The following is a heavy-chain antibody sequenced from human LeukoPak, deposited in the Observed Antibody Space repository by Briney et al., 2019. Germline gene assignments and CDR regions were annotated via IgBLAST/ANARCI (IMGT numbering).Heavy chain of an antibody. CDR1: GGSISSSNW. D-gene: IGHD2-2*01. CDR3: ARALGCSSTCCLDY. V-gene: IGHV4-4*02. Sequence: SETLSLTCAVSGGSISSSNWCSWVGRPPGRGREWCGEIYHSGNTNYNPSLKSRVTISVDKSKNPFSLKLSPVTAADTAVYYCARALGCSSTCCLDYWGQGTLVTVSS. J-gene: IGHJ4*02. CDR2: IYHSGNT.